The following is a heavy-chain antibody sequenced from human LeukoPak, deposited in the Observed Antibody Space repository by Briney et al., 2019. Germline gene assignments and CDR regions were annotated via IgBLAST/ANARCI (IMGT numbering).Heavy chain of an antibody. V-gene: IGHV4-39*01. CDR3: ARHNYGDYHY. CDR2: MYYGGST. J-gene: IGHJ4*01. D-gene: IGHD4-17*01. CDR1: GGSISSSNYY. Sequence: SETLSLTCTVSGGSISSSNYYWGWIRQPPGKGLEWIGSMYYGGSTNYNPSLKSRVTISVDTSKNQFSLKLSSVAAADTAVYYCARHNYGDYHYWSHGTLVTVSS.